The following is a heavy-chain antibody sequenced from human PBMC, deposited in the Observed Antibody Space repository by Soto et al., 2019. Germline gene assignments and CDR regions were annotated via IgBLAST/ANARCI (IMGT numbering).Heavy chain of an antibody. Sequence: SETLSLTCTVSSGSISVTNVFWGWVRQPPGKGLEWIGNVDYSGTAYFSPSLATRVTSHVATSKNHFSLTLYSVTAADTAVYYWADIPCRHLDDCGQGTLVTVSS. CDR1: SGSISVTNVF. D-gene: IGHD2-2*01. CDR2: VDYSGTA. CDR3: ADIPCRHLDD. V-gene: IGHV4-39*02. J-gene: IGHJ4*02.